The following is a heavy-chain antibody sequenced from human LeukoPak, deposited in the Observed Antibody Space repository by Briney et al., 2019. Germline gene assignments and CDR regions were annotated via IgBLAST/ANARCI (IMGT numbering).Heavy chain of an antibody. CDR1: GYTFTGYY. J-gene: IGHJ6*02. CDR3: ARTGFLRFWGLTDYKYSSGWNYGMDV. V-gene: IGHV1-2*02. CDR2: INPNSGGT. D-gene: IGHD6-19*01. Sequence: GASVKVSCKASGYTFTGYYTHWVRQAPGQGLEWMGWINPNSGGTNYAQKFQGRVTMTRDTSISTAYMELSRLRSDDTAVYYCARTGFLRFWGLTDYKYSSGWNYGMDVWGQGTTVTVSS.